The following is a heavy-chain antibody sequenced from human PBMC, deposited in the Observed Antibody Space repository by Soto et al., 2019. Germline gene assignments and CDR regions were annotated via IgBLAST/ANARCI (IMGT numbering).Heavy chain of an antibody. J-gene: IGHJ4*02. CDR1: GGSIRSGGYF. CDR3: ARFAKEENPKLESWYAFDF. Sequence: SETLSLTCTVSGGSIRSGGYFWSWVRQQPGKCLEWIGHIYYRGGTSYNPSLESRVAMSVDTSKNEFTLKVNSVTAADTAIYYCARFAKEENPKLESWYAFDFWGRGTLVTVSS. D-gene: IGHD6-13*01. V-gene: IGHV4-31*03. CDR2: IYYRGGT.